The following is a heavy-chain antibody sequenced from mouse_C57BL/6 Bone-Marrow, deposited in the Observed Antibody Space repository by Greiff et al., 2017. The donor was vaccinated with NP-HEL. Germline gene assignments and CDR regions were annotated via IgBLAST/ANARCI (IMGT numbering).Heavy chain of an antibody. D-gene: IGHD1-1*01. CDR1: GYTFTSYW. CDR2: IDPSDSYT. Sequence: QVQLQQPGAELVMPGASVKLSCKASGYTFTSYWMHWVKQRPGQGLEWIGEIDPSDSYTNYNQKFKGKSTLTVDKSSSTAYMQLSSLTSEDSAVYYGARDYGSSAYAMDYWGQGTSVTVSS. V-gene: IGHV1-69*01. J-gene: IGHJ4*01. CDR3: ARDYGSSAYAMDY.